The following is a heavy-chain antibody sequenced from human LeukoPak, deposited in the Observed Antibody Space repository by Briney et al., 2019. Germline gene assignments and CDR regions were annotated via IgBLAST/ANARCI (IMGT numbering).Heavy chain of an antibody. CDR1: GCGFTSYW. CDR3: ARYAVAVTNFDY. J-gene: IGHJ4*02. D-gene: IGHD6-19*01. CDR2: IYSGEYDS. Sequence: GESLKTSFKGSGCGFTSYWIGWGRRMPGKGGEGMGIIYSGEYDSRYSPSFQGKVTISADNSISTAYLQWTSLKASDTAMYYCARYAVAVTNFDYWGQGTLVTVSS. V-gene: IGHV5-51*06.